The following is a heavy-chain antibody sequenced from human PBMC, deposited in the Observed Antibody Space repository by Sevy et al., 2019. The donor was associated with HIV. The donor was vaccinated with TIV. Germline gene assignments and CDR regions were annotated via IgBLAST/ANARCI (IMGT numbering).Heavy chain of an antibody. V-gene: IGHV3-21*01. Sequence: GGSLRLSCAASGFTFSSYSMNWVRQAPGKGLEWVSSISSSSSYLYYADSVKGRLTISRDNAKNSLYLQMNSLRAEDTAVYYCARDQGWNPYYHYGMDVWGQGTTVTVSS. CDR1: GFTFSSYS. D-gene: IGHD1-1*01. CDR2: ISSSSSYL. CDR3: ARDQGWNPYYHYGMDV. J-gene: IGHJ6*02.